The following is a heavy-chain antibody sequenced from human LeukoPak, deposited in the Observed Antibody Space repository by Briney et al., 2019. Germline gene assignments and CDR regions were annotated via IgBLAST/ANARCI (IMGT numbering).Heavy chain of an antibody. CDR1: GGSISSYY. V-gene: IGHV4-59*12. J-gene: IGHJ3*02. CDR2: IYYSGST. D-gene: IGHD1-26*01. CDR3: AREGSGSYIGI. Sequence: PSETLSLTCTVSGGSISSYYWSWIRRPPGKGLEWIGYIYYSGSTNYNPSLKSRVTISVDTSKNQFSLKLSSVTAADTAVYYCAREGSGSYIGIWGQGTMVTVSS.